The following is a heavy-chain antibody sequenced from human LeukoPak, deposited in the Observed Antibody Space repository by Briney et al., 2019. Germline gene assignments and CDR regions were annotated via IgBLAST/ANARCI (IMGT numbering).Heavy chain of an antibody. CDR2: ISWNSGSI. CDR1: GFSFDDYA. CDR3: AKGTGRYTTFFDY. V-gene: IGHV3-9*01. Sequence: PGRSLRLSCAASGFSFDDYAMHWVRQAPGKGLEWVSGISWNSGSIDYVSSVKGRFTISRDNAKNSLYLQMTSLRPEDTAFYYCAKGTGRYTTFFDYWGQGILVTVSS. D-gene: IGHD7-27*01. J-gene: IGHJ4*02.